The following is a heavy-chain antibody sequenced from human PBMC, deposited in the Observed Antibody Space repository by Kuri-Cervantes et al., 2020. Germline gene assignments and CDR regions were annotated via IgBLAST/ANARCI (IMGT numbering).Heavy chain of an antibody. CDR3: ARGVTGTDNFDY. CDR1: GFTVGSNY. Sequence: GESLKISCAASGFTVGSNYMSWVRQAPGKGLEWVSVIYSGGSTYYADSVKGRFTISRDNSKNTLYLQMNSLRAEDTAVYYCARGVTGTDNFDYWGQGTLVTVSS. V-gene: IGHV3-66*01. J-gene: IGHJ4*02. D-gene: IGHD1-7*01. CDR2: IYSGGST.